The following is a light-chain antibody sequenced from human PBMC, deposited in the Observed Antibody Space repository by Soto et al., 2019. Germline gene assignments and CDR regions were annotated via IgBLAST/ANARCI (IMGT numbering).Light chain of an antibody. CDR2: SSY. Sequence: EIVMTQSPATLSVSPGERATLSCRASQSVSRNLAWYQHKPGQAPRLLIYSSYTRAAGIQARFGGSGSGTEFTFSIRSLQSEDFAVYYCKQYNNWPRTFGQGTKVDIK. CDR1: QSVSRN. J-gene: IGKJ1*01. V-gene: IGKV3-15*01. CDR3: KQYNNWPRT.